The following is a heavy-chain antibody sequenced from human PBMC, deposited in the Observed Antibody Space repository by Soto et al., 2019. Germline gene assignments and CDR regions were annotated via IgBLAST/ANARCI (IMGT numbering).Heavy chain of an antibody. Sequence: GGSLRLSCAASGFTFSDYYMSWIRQAPGKGLEWVSYISPSGTTIYYADSVKGRFTISRDNAKNSLYLQMNSLRAEDTAVYYCARDRYDYVWGSYPEIDYWGQGTLVTVSS. D-gene: IGHD3-16*02. CDR1: GFTFSDYY. CDR3: ARDRYDYVWGSYPEIDY. V-gene: IGHV3-11*01. CDR2: ISPSGTTI. J-gene: IGHJ4*02.